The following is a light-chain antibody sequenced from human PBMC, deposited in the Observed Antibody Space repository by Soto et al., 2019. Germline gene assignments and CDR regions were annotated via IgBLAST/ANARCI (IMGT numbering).Light chain of an antibody. V-gene: IGLV1-40*01. J-gene: IGLJ2*01. CDR1: SSNIGAGYD. Sequence: QSMLTQPPSVSGAPGQRVTISCTGSSSNIGAGYDVHWYQQLPGTAPKLLIYGNSNRPSGVPDRFSGSKSGTSASLAITGLQAEDEADYYCQSYDSSPLFGGGTKVTVL. CDR2: GNS. CDR3: QSYDSSPL.